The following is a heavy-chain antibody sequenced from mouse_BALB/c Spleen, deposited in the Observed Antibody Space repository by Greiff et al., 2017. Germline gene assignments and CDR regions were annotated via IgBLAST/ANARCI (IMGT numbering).Heavy chain of an antibody. D-gene: IGHD2-1*01. Sequence: EVQLQQSGTVLARPGASVKMSCKASGYTFTSYWMHWVKQRPGQGLEWIGAIYPGNSDTSYNQKFKGTAKLTAVTSTSTAYMELSSLTNEDAAVYYFTREGGNYLFAYWGQGTLVTVSA. CDR2: IYPGNSDT. CDR1: GYTFTSYW. J-gene: IGHJ3*01. V-gene: IGHV1-5*01. CDR3: TREGGNYLFAY.